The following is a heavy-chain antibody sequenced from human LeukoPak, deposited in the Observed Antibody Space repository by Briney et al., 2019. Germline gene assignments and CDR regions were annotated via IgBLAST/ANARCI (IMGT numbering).Heavy chain of an antibody. Sequence: GGSLRLSCAASGFTFSSYWMHWVRQAPGKGLVWVSRINSDGSSTSYADSVKGRFTISRDNAKNTLYLQMNCLRAEDTAVYYCAVLAATDRGRFDYWGQGTLVTVSS. CDR3: AVLAATDRGRFDY. V-gene: IGHV3-74*01. CDR1: GFTFSSYW. D-gene: IGHD3-16*01. J-gene: IGHJ4*02. CDR2: INSDGSST.